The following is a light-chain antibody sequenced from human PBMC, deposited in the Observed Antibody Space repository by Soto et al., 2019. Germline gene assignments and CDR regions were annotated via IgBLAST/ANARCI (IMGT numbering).Light chain of an antibody. Sequence: EIVLTQSPATLSLSPGERATLSCRASQSVSSYLAWYQQKPGQAPRLLIYDASNRATGIPARFSGSGSGTDFTLTISSLEPEDFAVYYCQQRSNWPGTFGRGTKVDIK. CDR2: DAS. CDR1: QSVSSY. J-gene: IGKJ3*01. V-gene: IGKV3-11*01. CDR3: QQRSNWPGT.